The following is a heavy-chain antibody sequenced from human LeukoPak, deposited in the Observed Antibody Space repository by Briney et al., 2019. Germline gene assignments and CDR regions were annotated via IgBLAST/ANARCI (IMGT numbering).Heavy chain of an antibody. CDR3: ARAKVPYCGGDRYTSDDAFDI. CDR2: ISAYNGNT. Sequence: ASVKVSCKASGYTFTSYGISWVRQAPGQGLEWMGWISAYNGNTNYAQKLQGRVTMTTDTSTSTAYMELSSLRSEDTAVYYCARAKVPYCGGDRYTSDDAFDIWGQGTMSPSLQ. D-gene: IGHD2-21*02. CDR1: GYTFTSYG. J-gene: IGHJ3*02. V-gene: IGHV1-18*01.